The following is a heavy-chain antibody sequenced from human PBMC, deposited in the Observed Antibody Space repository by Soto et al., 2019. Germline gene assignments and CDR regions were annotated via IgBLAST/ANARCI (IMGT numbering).Heavy chain of an antibody. CDR2: IYYSGST. CDR1: GGSISSSSYF. V-gene: IGHV4-39*01. CDR3: ARHPSDFWFDP. D-gene: IGHD2-21*02. J-gene: IGHJ5*02. Sequence: PSETLSLTCSVSGGSISSSSYFSGWIRQPPGKGLEWIGSIYYSGSTYYNPSLKSRVTVSVDTSKNQFSLKLSSVTAADTAVYYCARHPSDFWFDPWGQGTLVTVSS.